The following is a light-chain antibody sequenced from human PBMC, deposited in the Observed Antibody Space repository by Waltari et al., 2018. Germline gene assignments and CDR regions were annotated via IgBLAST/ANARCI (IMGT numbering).Light chain of an antibody. Sequence: LTQPPSVSVSPGQTASIPCSGNKLGDIYVFWYQQVAGQSPVMVLYQDSKRPSGLPERFSGSNSGNAATLTISGTQAVDEADYYCQTWDGTTAVFGGGTKLTVL. CDR1: KLGDIY. CDR2: QDS. V-gene: IGLV3-1*01. J-gene: IGLJ3*02. CDR3: QTWDGTTAV.